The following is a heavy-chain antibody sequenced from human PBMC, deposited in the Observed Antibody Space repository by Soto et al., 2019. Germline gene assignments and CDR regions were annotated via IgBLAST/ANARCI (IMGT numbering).Heavy chain of an antibody. CDR3: ARAASTEYFDY. V-gene: IGHV1-46*03. CDR2: INPSGGST. Sequence: EASVKVSCKASGYTFTSYYMHWVRQAPGQGLEWMGIINPSGGSTSYAQKFQDRVTMTRDTSTSTIYMELSSLRYEDTAVYYCARAASTEYFDYWGQGTLVTVSS. J-gene: IGHJ4*02. CDR1: GYTFTSYY.